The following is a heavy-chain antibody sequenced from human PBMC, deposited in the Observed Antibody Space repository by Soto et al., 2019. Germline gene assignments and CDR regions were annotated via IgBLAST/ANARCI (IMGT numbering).Heavy chain of an antibody. CDR2: INHSGST. CDR3: ARGENCSGGSCYGNGYYSDY. V-gene: IGHV4-34*01. CDR1: GGSLSGYY. Sequence: SESLSLTWAVYGGSLSGYYWRWIRQPPGKGLEWIGEINHSGSTNYNPSLKSRVTISVDTSKNQFSLKLSSVTAADTAVYYCARGENCSGGSCYGNGYYSDYWGQGTLVTVYS. D-gene: IGHD2-15*01. J-gene: IGHJ4*02.